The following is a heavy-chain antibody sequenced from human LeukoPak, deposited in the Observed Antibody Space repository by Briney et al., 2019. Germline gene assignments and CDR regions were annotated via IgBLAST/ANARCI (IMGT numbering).Heavy chain of an antibody. V-gene: IGHV4-34*01. J-gene: IGHJ5*02. CDR1: GGSFSGYY. CDR3: AIATKYNWNDQSNWFDP. Sequence: SETLSLTCAVYGGSFSGYYWSLIRQPSGKGLEWIGEINHSGSTNYNPSLKSRVTISVDTSKNQFSLKLSSVTAADTAVYYCAIATKYNWNDQSNWFDPWGQGTLVTVSS. D-gene: IGHD1-1*01. CDR2: INHSGST.